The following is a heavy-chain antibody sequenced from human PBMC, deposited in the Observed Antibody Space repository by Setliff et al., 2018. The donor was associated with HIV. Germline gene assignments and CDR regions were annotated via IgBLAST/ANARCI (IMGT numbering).Heavy chain of an antibody. CDR2: INPKTGDT. Sequence: ASVKVSCKASGYTFTYLFIHWVRLAPGRGLEWVGLINPKTGDTSYAQKFQGRVTMTRDTSISTAYMDLDRLGSDDTAVFYCARGPQSYVDVVPTIGRYYFDYWGQGTLVTVSS. CDR3: ARGPQSYVDVVPTIGRYYFDY. J-gene: IGHJ4*02. D-gene: IGHD5-12*01. V-gene: IGHV1-2*02. CDR1: GYTFTYLF.